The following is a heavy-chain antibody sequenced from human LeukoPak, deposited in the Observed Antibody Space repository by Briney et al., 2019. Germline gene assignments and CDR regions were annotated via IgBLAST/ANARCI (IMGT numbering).Heavy chain of an antibody. CDR3: ARELTNWNDGGAYNYFDY. V-gene: IGHV3-11*01. D-gene: IGHD1-20*01. CDR1: GFTLSDYH. Sequence: GGSLRLSCAASGFTLSDYHMNWVRQAPGKGLEWVSYISSSGSTIYYADSVKGRFTISRDNAKNSLYLQMNSLRAEDTAVYYCARELTNWNDGGAYNYFDYWGQGTLVTVSS. CDR2: ISSSGSTI. J-gene: IGHJ4*02.